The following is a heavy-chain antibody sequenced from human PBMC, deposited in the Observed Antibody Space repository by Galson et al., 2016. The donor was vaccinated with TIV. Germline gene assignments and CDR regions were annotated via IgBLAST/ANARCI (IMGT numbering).Heavy chain of an antibody. CDR2: INNNGVST. D-gene: IGHD2-21*02. CDR1: GFSFTTYA. Sequence: FLRLSCAASGFSFTTYAMHWVRQAPGKGLEFVAGINNNGVSTHYADSVKGRFTISRDNSKNTLYLQMGSLTPEDMAVYYCARLAYCGGDCWGPYYYGLDVWGQGTTVTVSS. V-gene: IGHV3-64*02. J-gene: IGHJ6*02. CDR3: ARLAYCGGDCWGPYYYGLDV.